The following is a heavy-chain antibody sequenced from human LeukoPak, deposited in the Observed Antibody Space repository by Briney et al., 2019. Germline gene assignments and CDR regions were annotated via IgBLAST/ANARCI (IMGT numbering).Heavy chain of an antibody. CDR2: MYYSGST. Sequence: SQTLSLTCTLSGGSISSGDYYWSSIRQPPGKGLEWIAYMYYSGSTYYNPSLKSRVTMSADTSKNQLSLKLSSVTAADTAVYYCARPYYYDSRIDPWGQGILVTVSS. V-gene: IGHV4-30-4*01. J-gene: IGHJ5*02. CDR3: ARPYYYDSRIDP. D-gene: IGHD3-22*01. CDR1: GGSISSGDYY.